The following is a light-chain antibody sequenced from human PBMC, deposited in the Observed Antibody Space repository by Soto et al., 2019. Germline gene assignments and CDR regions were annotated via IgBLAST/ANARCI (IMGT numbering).Light chain of an antibody. Sequence: QSALTQPASVSGSPGQSITIPCTGTSSDIGGYNFVSWYQQHPGRAPTLVIYKVSDRPSGVSSRFSASKSGNTASLTISGLQAEDEADYYCSSYSTTTSPQWVFGGGTKLTV. V-gene: IGLV2-14*01. CDR3: SSYSTTTSPQWV. CDR1: SSDIGGYNF. J-gene: IGLJ3*02. CDR2: KVS.